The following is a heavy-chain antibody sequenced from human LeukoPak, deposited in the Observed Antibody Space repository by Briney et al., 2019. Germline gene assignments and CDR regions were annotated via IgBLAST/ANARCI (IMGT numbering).Heavy chain of an antibody. V-gene: IGHV6-1*01. CDR3: VREYSSTFDY. D-gene: IGHD6-13*01. CDR2: TYYRSKWYN. Sequence: SQTLSLTCAISGDSVSTNSAAWNWIRQSPWRGLEWLGRTYYRSKWYNAYAVSVKSRITINPDTSKNQLSLHLNSVSPGDTAVYYCVREYSSTFDYWGQGTLVTVSS. CDR1: GDSVSTNSAA. J-gene: IGHJ4*02.